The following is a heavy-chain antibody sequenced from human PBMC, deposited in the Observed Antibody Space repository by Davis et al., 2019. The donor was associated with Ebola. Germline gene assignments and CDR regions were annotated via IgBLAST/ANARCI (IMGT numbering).Heavy chain of an antibody. CDR3: AKDRRTYDILTGYYMNWFDP. D-gene: IGHD3-9*01. V-gene: IGHV3-23*01. CDR2: ISGSGGST. Sequence: GESLKISCAASGFTFSSYAMSWVRQAPGKGLEWVSAISGSGGSTYYADSVKGRFTISRDNSKNTLYLQMNSLRAEDTAVYYCAKDRRTYDILTGYYMNWFDPWGQGTLVTVSS. J-gene: IGHJ5*02. CDR1: GFTFSSYA.